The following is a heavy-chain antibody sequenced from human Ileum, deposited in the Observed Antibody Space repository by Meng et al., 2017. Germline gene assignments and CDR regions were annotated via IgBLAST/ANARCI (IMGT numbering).Heavy chain of an antibody. J-gene: IGHJ4*02. CDR2: MSTDETST. CDR1: GFSVSAHW. Sequence: EVRLGETGGSLVQPGGSLRLSCAASGFSVSAHWMHWVRQGPGKGLVGIARMSTDETSTTYADSVKGRFTISRDNANNTLHLQMNSLRAEDSALYYCARSGYNNGYDYWGQGTLVTVSS. CDR3: ARSGYNNGYDY. V-gene: IGHV3-74*01. D-gene: IGHD3-10*01.